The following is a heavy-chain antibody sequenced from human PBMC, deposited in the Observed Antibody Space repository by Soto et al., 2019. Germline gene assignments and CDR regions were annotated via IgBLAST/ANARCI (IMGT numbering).Heavy chain of an antibody. CDR2: IYSGGIT. CDR3: ARDQTDPRWRYYYGMDV. CDR1: GFTVSSNY. J-gene: IGHJ6*02. D-gene: IGHD3-3*01. V-gene: IGHV3-53*01. Sequence: EVQLVESGGGLIQPGGSLRLSCAASGFTVSSNYMSWVRQAPGKGLEWVSVIYSGGITYYADSVKGRFTISRDNSKNTLYLQMNSIRAEDTAVYYCARDQTDPRWRYYYGMDVWVQGTTVTVSS.